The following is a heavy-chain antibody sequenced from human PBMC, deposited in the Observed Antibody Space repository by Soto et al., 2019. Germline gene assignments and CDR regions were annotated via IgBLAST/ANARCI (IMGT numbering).Heavy chain of an antibody. CDR1: GGSISSYY. V-gene: IGHV4-59*01. Sequence: PSETLSLTCSVSGGSISSYYWSWIRQPPGKGLEWIGYIYYSGSTNYNPSLKSRVTISVDTSKNQFSLKLSSVTAADTAVYYCARDRGYSYGYTMDVWGQGPTFTVSS. CDR3: ARDRGYSYGYTMDV. CDR2: IYYSGST. D-gene: IGHD5-18*01. J-gene: IGHJ6*02.